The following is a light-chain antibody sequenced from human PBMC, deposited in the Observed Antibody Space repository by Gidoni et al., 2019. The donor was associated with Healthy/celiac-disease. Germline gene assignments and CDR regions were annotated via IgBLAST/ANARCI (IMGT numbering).Light chain of an antibody. CDR2: GAS. Sequence: EIVLTQSPGTLSLSPGERATLSCRASQSVSSSYLAWYQQKPGQAPRLLIYGASSRATGIPDSFSGSGSGTDFTLTISRLEPEDFAVYYCQQYGSSPQTFGQGIKVEIK. J-gene: IGKJ1*01. CDR3: QQYGSSPQT. V-gene: IGKV3-20*01. CDR1: QSVSSSY.